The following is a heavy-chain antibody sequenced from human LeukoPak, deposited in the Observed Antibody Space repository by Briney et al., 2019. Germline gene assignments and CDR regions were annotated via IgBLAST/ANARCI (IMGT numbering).Heavy chain of an antibody. V-gene: IGHV4-34*01. CDR3: ARDVRITSGSFDY. CDR1: GESFSGYY. D-gene: IGHD3-10*01. CDR2: INHSGTT. Sequence: SETLSLTCAVYGESFSGYYWSWIRQPPGKGLEWIGEINHSGTTNYNPSLKSRVTMSIDTSKNQFSLRLSSVTAADTAVYYCARDVRITSGSFDYWGQGTLVTVSS. J-gene: IGHJ4*02.